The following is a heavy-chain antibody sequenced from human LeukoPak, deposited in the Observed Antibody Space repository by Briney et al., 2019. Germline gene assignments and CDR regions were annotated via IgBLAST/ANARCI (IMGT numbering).Heavy chain of an antibody. CDR1: GFSLNTHAVV. V-gene: IGHV2-5*02. CDR3: VHRTSETSVDH. J-gene: IGHJ4*02. D-gene: IGHD3-10*01. CDR2: IYGDDDK. Sequence: SGPTLVNPTQTLTLTCTFSGFSLNTHAVVVGWVRQPPGQALEWLTFIYGDDDKRYSPSLESRLTITKDTSKNQVVLTMTDMDYVDTATYYCVHRTSETSVDHWGQGTLVTVSS.